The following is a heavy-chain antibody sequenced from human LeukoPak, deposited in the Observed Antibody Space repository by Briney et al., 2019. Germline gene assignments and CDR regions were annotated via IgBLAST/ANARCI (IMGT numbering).Heavy chain of an antibody. CDR3: ARDRSRYNYGPFDY. CDR1: GGSIRSSY. CDR2: INYSGST. Sequence: SETLSLTCTVSGGSIRSSYWSWLRQPPGKGLEWIGYINYSGSTNYNPSLKSRVTISVDTSKNQLSLKLPSVTPADTAVYYCARDRSRYNYGPFDYWGQGTLVTVSS. D-gene: IGHD5-18*01. J-gene: IGHJ4*02. V-gene: IGHV4-59*01.